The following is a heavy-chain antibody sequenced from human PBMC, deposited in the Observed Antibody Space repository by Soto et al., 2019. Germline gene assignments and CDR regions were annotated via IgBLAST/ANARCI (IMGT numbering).Heavy chain of an antibody. D-gene: IGHD2-15*01. CDR3: VRTSLVVAAATREDY. Sequence: EVQLVESGGGLVQPGGSLRLSCAASVFTFSSYWRHWVRQAPGKGLVWVSRINSDGSSTSYADSVKGRFTISRDNAKTTLYLQMNSLRAEDTAVYYCVRTSLVVAAATREDYWGQGTLVTVSS. J-gene: IGHJ4*02. CDR1: VFTFSSYW. CDR2: INSDGSST. V-gene: IGHV3-74*01.